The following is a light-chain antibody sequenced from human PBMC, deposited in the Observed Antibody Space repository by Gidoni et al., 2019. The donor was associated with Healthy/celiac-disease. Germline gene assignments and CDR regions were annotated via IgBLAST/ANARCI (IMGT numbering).Light chain of an antibody. V-gene: IGKV3-15*01. CDR2: GAS. CDR1: QSVNSN. Sequence: EIVMTQSPATLSVSPGERATLPCRASQSVNSNLAWYQQKPGQAPRLLIYGASTRATGIQARFSGSGSGTEFTLTISSLQSEDFAVYYCQQYNNWPPWTFGQGTKVEIK. J-gene: IGKJ1*01. CDR3: QQYNNWPPWT.